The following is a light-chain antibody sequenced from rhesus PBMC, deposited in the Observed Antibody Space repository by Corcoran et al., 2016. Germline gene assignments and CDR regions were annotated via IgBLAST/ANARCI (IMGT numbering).Light chain of an antibody. J-gene: IGKJ4*01. CDR3: QQYNSLPLT. CDR1: QGISSY. CDR2: YAN. V-gene: IGKV1-32*01. Sequence: DVQMTQSPSSLSASVGARVTITCRASQGISSYLNWYQQKPGKATNLLIFYANRLESGFPSRFSGMGSGTEFTLTISSRQPEDFATYYCQQYNSLPLTFGGGTKVEIK.